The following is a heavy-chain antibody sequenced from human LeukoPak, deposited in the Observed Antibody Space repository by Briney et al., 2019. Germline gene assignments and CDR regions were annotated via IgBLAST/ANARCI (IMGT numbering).Heavy chain of an antibody. Sequence: GSLRLSCAASGFTFSRSTMNWVRQAPGKGLEYVSAISSNGDSTYYADSVKGRFIISRDNSKNSLSLQMSSLRPEDTAVYYCVKSASSFGANWFDPWGQGTLVTVSS. CDR1: GFTFSRST. D-gene: IGHD3-3*01. J-gene: IGHJ5*02. V-gene: IGHV3-64D*09. CDR3: VKSASSFGANWFDP. CDR2: ISSNGDST.